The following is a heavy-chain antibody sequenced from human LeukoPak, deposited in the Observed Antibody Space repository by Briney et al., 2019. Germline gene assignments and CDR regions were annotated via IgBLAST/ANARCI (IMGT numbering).Heavy chain of an antibody. J-gene: IGHJ5*02. CDR3: AKGPYYYGSGSYDP. Sequence: GRSLRLSCAASGFTFSSYGTHWVRQAPGKGLEWVAVISYDGSNKYYADSVKGRFTISRDNSKNTLYLQMNSLRAEDTAVYYCAKGPYYYGSGSYDPWGQGTLVTVSS. V-gene: IGHV3-30*18. D-gene: IGHD3-10*01. CDR1: GFTFSSYG. CDR2: ISYDGSNK.